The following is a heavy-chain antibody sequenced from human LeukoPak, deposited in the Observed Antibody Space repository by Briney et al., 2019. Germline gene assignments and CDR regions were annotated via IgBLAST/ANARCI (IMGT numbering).Heavy chain of an antibody. CDR2: IIPILGIA. CDR1: GGTFSSYA. CDR3: ARDPSYYYGSGTGTVDY. D-gene: IGHD3-10*01. V-gene: IGHV1-69*04. Sequence: SVKVSCKESGGTFSSYAISWVRQAPGQGLEWMGRIIPILGIANYAQKFQGRVTITADKSTSTAYMELSSLRSEDTAVYYCARDPSYYYGSGTGTVDYWGQGTLVTVSS. J-gene: IGHJ4*02.